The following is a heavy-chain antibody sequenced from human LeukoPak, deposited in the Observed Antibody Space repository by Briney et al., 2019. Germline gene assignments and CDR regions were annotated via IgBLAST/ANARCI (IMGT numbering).Heavy chain of an antibody. Sequence: GGSLRLSCAAPGFTFDDYAMHWVRQAPGKGLEWVSGISWNSGSIGYADSVKGRFTISRDNAKNSLYLQMNSLRAEDMALYYCAKDTSSGWYPTIFDYWGQGTLVTVSS. CDR2: ISWNSGSI. J-gene: IGHJ4*02. D-gene: IGHD6-19*01. CDR3: AKDTSSGWYPTIFDY. CDR1: GFTFDDYA. V-gene: IGHV3-9*03.